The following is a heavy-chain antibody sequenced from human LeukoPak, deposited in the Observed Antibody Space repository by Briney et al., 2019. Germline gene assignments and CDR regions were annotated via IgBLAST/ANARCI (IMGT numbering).Heavy chain of an antibody. D-gene: IGHD5-24*01. CDR2: IVYSGST. CDR3: ARHKGRGIAMAYYYYMDV. CDR1: GGSISSSSYY. V-gene: IGHV4-39*01. Sequence: KPSETLSLTCTVSGGSISSSSYYWGWIRQPPGKGLEWIGSIVYSGSTYYNPSLNSRVTMSVDTSKNQFSLKLYSVTAADTAVYYCARHKGRGIAMAYYYYMDVWGKGTTVTVSS. J-gene: IGHJ6*03.